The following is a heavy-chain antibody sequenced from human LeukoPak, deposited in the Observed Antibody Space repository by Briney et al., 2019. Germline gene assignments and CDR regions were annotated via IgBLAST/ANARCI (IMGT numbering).Heavy chain of an antibody. D-gene: IGHD5-18*01. CDR1: GGSISTYY. Sequence: SETLSLTCTLSGGSISTYYWSWIRQPPGKGLEWIGYIYYSGSTNYNPSLKSRVTISVDTSKNQFSLKLSSVTAADTAVYYCARHPSWDTPFDYWGQGTLVAVSS. J-gene: IGHJ4*02. CDR2: IYYSGST. V-gene: IGHV4-59*08. CDR3: ARHPSWDTPFDY.